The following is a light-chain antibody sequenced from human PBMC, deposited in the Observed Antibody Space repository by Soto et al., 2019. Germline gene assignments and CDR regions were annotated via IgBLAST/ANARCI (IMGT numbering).Light chain of an antibody. CDR2: AAS. V-gene: IGKV1-39*01. CDR1: QRISSY. Sequence: DIQMTQSPSTLSAGVGDRVTITCRASQRISSYLNWYQQKPGKAPNLLIYAASSLQSGVPSRFSGSGSGTDFTLTINTLQPEDFATYFCQQCYSSPRTFGQGTKLEIK. J-gene: IGKJ1*01. CDR3: QQCYSSPRT.